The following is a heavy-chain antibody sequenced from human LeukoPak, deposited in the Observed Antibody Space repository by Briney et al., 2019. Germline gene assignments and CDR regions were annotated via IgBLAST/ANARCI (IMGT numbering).Heavy chain of an antibody. J-gene: IGHJ4*02. CDR1: GYTFTSYG. CDR3: ARDCIGCLGFDY. V-gene: IGHV1-18*01. CDR2: VSAYADDT. D-gene: IGHD1-26*01. Sequence: GASVKVSCKASGYTFTSYGISWVRQAPGQGLEGMGWVSAYADDTNYVQKFRGRITMTTDTSTSTAYMGLRSLRSDDTAVYYCARDCIGCLGFDYWGQGTLVTVSS.